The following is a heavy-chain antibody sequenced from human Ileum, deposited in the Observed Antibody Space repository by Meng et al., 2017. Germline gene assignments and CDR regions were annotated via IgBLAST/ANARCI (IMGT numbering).Heavy chain of an antibody. CDR2: MYEAGET. D-gene: IGHD1-26*01. Sequence: EVRLVESGGKLVQPGGSLKLSCAASGFSVSNTFMTWVRQAAGTGLEWVSLMYEAGETRYADSVQGRFTMSRDESKNTMYLQMNNLRADDTAMYYCTRLEEQWGQGTLVTVSS. V-gene: IGHV3-66*04. CDR3: TRLEEQ. J-gene: IGHJ4*02. CDR1: GFSVSNTF.